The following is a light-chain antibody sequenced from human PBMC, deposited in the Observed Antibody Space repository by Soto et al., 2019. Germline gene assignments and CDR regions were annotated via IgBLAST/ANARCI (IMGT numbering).Light chain of an antibody. J-gene: IGKJ2*01. CDR2: AAS. CDR3: LQDYNYPRT. V-gene: IGKV1-6*01. Sequence: AIPMTQSPSSLSASVGDRVTITCRASQGIRNELAWYQQRPGKAPKLLIYAASTLQSGVPSRFSGSGSGTDFTLTISNLQPGDFATYYCLQDYNYPRTFGQGTKLEI. CDR1: QGIRNE.